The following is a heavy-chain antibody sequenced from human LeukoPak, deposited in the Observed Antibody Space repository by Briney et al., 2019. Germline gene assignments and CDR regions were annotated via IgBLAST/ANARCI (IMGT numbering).Heavy chain of an antibody. CDR2: MNPNSGNT. V-gene: IGHV1-8*01. J-gene: IGHJ3*02. CDR3: ARVGLYGSGTSDAFDI. D-gene: IGHD3-10*01. Sequence: ASVKVSCKASGYTFTSHDINWVRQATGQGLEWMGWMNPNSGNTGYAQKFQGRVTMTRNTSISTAYMELSSLRSEDTAVYYCARVGLYGSGTSDAFDIWGQGTMVTVSS. CDR1: GYTFTSHD.